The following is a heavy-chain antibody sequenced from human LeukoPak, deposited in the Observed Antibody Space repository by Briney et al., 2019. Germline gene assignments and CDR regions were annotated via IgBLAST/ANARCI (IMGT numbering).Heavy chain of an antibody. D-gene: IGHD5-12*01. CDR2: INHSGST. CDR3: GYKVRS. Sequence: SETLSLTCAVYGGSFSGYYWSWVRQPPGKGLEWIGEINHSGSTNYNPSLKSRLTISIDTSKNQFSLKLNSATVADTAVYYCGYKVRSWGQGTLVTVSS. J-gene: IGHJ5*02. V-gene: IGHV4-34*01. CDR1: GGSFSGYY.